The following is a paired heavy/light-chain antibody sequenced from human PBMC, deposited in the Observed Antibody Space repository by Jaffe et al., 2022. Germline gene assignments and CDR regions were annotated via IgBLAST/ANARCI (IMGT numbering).Heavy chain of an antibody. D-gene: IGHD3-10*01. CDR3: VRRIYYHSGSNFDL. J-gene: IGHJ4*02. V-gene: IGHV3-11*01. Sequence: QVQLVESGGGLVQPGGSLRLSCAASGFVFSDHYMSWVRQSPEKGLEWLAYITGRDSSVYYSNSVKGRFTISRDNGENSLYLQMNSLTADDTAIYYCVRRIYYHSGSNFDLWGQGALVTVSS. CDR1: GFVFSDHY. CDR2: ITGRDSSV.
Light chain of an antibody. V-gene: IGKV1-39*01. CDR3: QESYFAPYT. CDR2: AAS. Sequence: DIRMTQSPSSLSASVGDRVTITCRASQSISNSLNWYRQKPGKAPELLIYAASILQSGVPSRFSGSGSGTDFTLTISSLQPEDFSTYYCQESYFAPYTFGQGTKLESK. CDR1: QSISNS. J-gene: IGKJ2*01.